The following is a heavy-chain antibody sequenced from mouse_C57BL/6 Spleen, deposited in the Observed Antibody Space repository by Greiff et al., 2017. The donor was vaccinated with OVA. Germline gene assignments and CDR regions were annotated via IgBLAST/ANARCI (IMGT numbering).Heavy chain of an antibody. CDR1: GYTFTSYW. CDR2: IDPSDSYT. CDR3: ARWGGLYAMDY. Sequence: QVQLQQSGAELVMPGASVKLSCKASGYTFTSYWMHWVKRRPGQGLEWIGEIDPSDSYTNYNQKFKGKSTLTVDKSSSTAYMQLSSLTSEDSAVYYCARWGGLYAMDYWGQGTSVTVSS. V-gene: IGHV1-69*01. J-gene: IGHJ4*01.